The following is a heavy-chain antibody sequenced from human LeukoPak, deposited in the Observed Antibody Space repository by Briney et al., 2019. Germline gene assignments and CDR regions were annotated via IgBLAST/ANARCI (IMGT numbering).Heavy chain of an antibody. V-gene: IGHV3-53*01. CDR2: IYSGGTT. CDR3: CSGVYY. CDR1: GFTVRDNY. J-gene: IGHJ4*02. D-gene: IGHD6-19*01. Sequence: PGGSLRLSCAASGFTVRDNYMSWVRQAPGKGLEWISVIYSGGTTSYADSVKGRFTISRDNSKNTLYLQMNSLRADDTAVYYCCSGVYYWGQGALVTVSS.